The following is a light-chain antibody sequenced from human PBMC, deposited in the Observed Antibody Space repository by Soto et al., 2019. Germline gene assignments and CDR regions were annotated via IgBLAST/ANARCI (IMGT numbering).Light chain of an antibody. V-gene: IGKV3-15*01. J-gene: IGKJ1*01. CDR2: GAS. Sequence: EIVMTRSPATLSVSPGERSTLSFSSSQSVSSDLAWYHQKPGQAPRLLIYGASTRATGIPARFSGSGSGTEFTLTINSLQSEDFAVYYCQQYNNWPRTFGQGTKVDIK. CDR3: QQYNNWPRT. CDR1: QSVSSD.